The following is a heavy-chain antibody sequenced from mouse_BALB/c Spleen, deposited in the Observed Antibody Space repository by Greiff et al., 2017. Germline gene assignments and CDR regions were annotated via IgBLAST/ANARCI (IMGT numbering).Heavy chain of an antibody. CDR1: GFAFSSYD. Sequence: EVKLVESGGGLVKPGGSLKLSCAASGFAFSSYDMSWVRQTPEKRLEWVAYISSGGGSTYYPDTVKGRFTISRDNAKNTLYLQMSSLKSEDTAMYYCARAYGYRDAMDYWGQGTSVTVSS. CDR2: ISSGGGST. J-gene: IGHJ4*01. D-gene: IGHD1-2*01. V-gene: IGHV5-12-1*01. CDR3: ARAYGYRDAMDY.